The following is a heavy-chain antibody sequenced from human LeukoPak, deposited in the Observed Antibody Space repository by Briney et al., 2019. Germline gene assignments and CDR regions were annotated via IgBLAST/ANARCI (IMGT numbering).Heavy chain of an antibody. D-gene: IGHD3-3*01. Sequence: GASVKVSCKASGYTFISYAMHWVRQAPGQRLEWMGWINAGNGNTKYSQKFQGRVTITRDTSASTAYMELSSLRSEDTAVYYCAREGPFFGVVIPYYYYYYMDVWGKGTTVTVSS. V-gene: IGHV1-3*01. CDR2: INAGNGNT. CDR3: AREGPFFGVVIPYYYYYYMDV. CDR1: GYTFISYA. J-gene: IGHJ6*03.